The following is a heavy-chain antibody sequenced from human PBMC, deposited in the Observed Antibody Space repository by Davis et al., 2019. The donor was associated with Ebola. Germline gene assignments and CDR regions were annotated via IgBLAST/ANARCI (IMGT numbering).Heavy chain of an antibody. CDR3: ARGGSYYNWFDP. D-gene: IGHD1-26*01. J-gene: IGHJ5*02. Sequence: GGSLRLSCAASGFTFSDYYMSWIRQAPGKGLEWVAVISYDGSNKYYADSVKGRFTISRDNSKNTLYLQMNSLRAEDTAVYYCARGGSYYNWFDPWGQGTLVTVSS. CDR1: GFTFSDYY. V-gene: IGHV3-30*03. CDR2: ISYDGSNK.